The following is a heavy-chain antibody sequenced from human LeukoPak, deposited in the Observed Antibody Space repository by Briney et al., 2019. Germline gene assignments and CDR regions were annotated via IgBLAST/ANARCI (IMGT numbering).Heavy chain of an antibody. CDR3: ARESAHYDIFFGGFFDP. D-gene: IGHD3-9*01. V-gene: IGHV4-59*12. CDR2: IYYSGSS. Sequence: SETLSLTCNVSGGSIRSYYWTWIRQPPGKGLEWIGNIYYSGSSNYNPSLMSRVSISVDMSKNQFSLKLSSVTAADTAVYYCARESAHYDIFFGGFFDPWGQGTLVTVSS. J-gene: IGHJ5*02. CDR1: GGSIRSYY.